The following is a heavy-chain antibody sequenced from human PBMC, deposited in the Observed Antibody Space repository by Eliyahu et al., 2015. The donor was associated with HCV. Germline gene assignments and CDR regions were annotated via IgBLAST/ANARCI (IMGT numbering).Heavy chain of an antibody. CDR2: IHFSGGT. J-gene: IGHJ5*02. Sequence: QVQLQESGPGLVKPSETLSLTCTVXGGSITTYYWSWIRQPPGKGLEWIGYIHFSGGTNYNPSLKSRVTISIDTSKNQFSLKLTSVTAADTAMYYCASGGGGIAVTGTGGWFDPWGQGTLVTVSS. CDR1: GGSITTYY. D-gene: IGHD6-19*01. V-gene: IGHV4-59*01. CDR3: ASGGGGIAVTGTGGWFDP.